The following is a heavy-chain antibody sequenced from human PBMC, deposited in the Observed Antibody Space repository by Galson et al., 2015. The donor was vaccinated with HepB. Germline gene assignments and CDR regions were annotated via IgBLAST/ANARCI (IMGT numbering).Heavy chain of an antibody. D-gene: IGHD2-2*01. Sequence: SLRLSCAASGFTFSNAWMSWVRQAPGKGLEWVGRIKSKTDGGTTDYAAPVKGRFTISRDDSKNTLYLQMNSLKTEDTAVYYCTPGIVVVPAASRDYCGQGTLVSVSS. CDR2: IKSKTDGGTT. CDR3: TPGIVVVPAASRDY. V-gene: IGHV3-15*01. CDR1: GFTFSNAW. J-gene: IGHJ4*02.